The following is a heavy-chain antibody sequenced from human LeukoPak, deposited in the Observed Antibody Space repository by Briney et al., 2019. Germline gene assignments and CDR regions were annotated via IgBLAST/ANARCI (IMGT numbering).Heavy chain of an antibody. J-gene: IGHJ4*02. V-gene: IGHV3-30*18. D-gene: IGHD1-1*01. CDR3: AKAPGATTGGYYFGN. CDR2: ISYEGNNE. Sequence: GGSLRLSCTASGFTFSNHGMHWVRQAPGKGLEWLAVISYEGNNEYYADSVQGRFTISRDNIRNRVFLQMNVLRVEDTAVYYCAKAPGATTGGYYFGNWGQGTLLTVSS. CDR1: GFTFSNHG.